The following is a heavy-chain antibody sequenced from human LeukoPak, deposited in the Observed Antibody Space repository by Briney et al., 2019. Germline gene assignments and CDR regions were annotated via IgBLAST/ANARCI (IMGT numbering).Heavy chain of an antibody. CDR2: ISYDWYKK. D-gene: IGHD4-17*01. V-gene: IGHV3-30*18. CDR3: AKGFYGDYVGWIDP. J-gene: IGHJ5*02. Sequence: GASLRLSCEASGFTLRSYGMHWVRQAPGKGLEWLAFISYDWYKKYYAVSVNGRFTISRDNSKNTLYLQMNSLRAEDTALYYCAKGFYGDYVGWIDPWGQGTLVTVSS. CDR1: GFTLRSYG.